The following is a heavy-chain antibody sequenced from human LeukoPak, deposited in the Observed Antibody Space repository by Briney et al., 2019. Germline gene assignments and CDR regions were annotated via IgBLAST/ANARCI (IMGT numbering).Heavy chain of an antibody. D-gene: IGHD5-24*01. CDR2: IYHSEST. J-gene: IGHJ4*02. V-gene: IGHV4-30-2*01. CDR3: ARELADGNVDY. Sequence: PSETLSLTCTVSGGSISSGSYYWSWIRQPPGKGLEWIGYIYHSESTYYNPSLKSRVTISVDRSKNQFSLKLSPVTAADTAVYYCARELADGNVDYWGQGTLVTVSS. CDR1: GGSISSGSYY.